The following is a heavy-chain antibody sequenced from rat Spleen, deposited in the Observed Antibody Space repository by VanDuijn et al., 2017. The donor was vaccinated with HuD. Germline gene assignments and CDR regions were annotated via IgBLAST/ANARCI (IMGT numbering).Heavy chain of an antibody. CDR1: GFTYSNYV. V-gene: IGHV5S13*01. J-gene: IGHJ3*01. CDR3: AKEGDGGYSSYPNWFAY. Sequence: EVQLVESGGGLVQPGRSLKLSCAASGFTYSNYVMAWFRQAPTKGLEWVASISTGGGKTYYRDSVRGRFTIPRDYAKNTLYLQMDSLRSEDTATYYCAKEGDGGYSSYPNWFAYWGQGTLVTVSS. CDR2: ISTGGGKT. D-gene: IGHD1-8*01.